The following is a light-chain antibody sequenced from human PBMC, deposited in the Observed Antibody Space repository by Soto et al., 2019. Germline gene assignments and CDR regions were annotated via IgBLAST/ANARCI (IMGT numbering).Light chain of an antibody. J-gene: IGKJ2*01. V-gene: IGKV3-20*01. CDR2: GAS. CDR3: HQYGSSPYT. Sequence: EIVLTQSPGTLSLSPGERATLSCRASQSVSSSYLAWYQQKPGQAPRLLIYGASRRATGIPDRFSGSGSGTDFTLTISSLEPEDFAVYHCHQYGSSPYTFGQGTKVEIK. CDR1: QSVSSSY.